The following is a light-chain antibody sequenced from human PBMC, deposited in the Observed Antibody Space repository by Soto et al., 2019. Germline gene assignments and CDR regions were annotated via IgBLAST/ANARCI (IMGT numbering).Light chain of an antibody. CDR2: GAS. Sequence: MVMTHYPATLSLSPGEGATLPCSASQNVINNLAWYQQKHGQAPRLLIYGASTRATGIPARFSGSGSGTEFTISISSLQSEDFAVYYCQQYNNWPPNTFGQGTKVDIK. V-gene: IGKV3-15*01. CDR3: QQYNNWPPNT. CDR1: QNVINN. J-gene: IGKJ2*01.